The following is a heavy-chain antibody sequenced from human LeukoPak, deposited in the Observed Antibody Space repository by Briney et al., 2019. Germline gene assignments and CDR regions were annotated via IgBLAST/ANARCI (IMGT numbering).Heavy chain of an antibody. CDR3: ARDLYGDHEDY. V-gene: IGHV3-66*01. Sequence: GGSLRLSCAASGFTVSSNYMSWVRQAPGKGLEWVSVIYSDGSTYYADSVKGRFTISRDNSKNTLYLQMNSLRAEDTAIYYCARDLYGDHEDYWGQGTLVTVSS. J-gene: IGHJ4*02. CDR1: GFTVSSNY. CDR2: IYSDGST. D-gene: IGHD4-17*01.